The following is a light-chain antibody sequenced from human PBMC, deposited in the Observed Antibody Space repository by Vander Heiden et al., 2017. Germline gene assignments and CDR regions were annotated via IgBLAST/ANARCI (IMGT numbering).Light chain of an antibody. CDR2: GDS. Sequence: SYVLTQPPTVSVAPGQTGRINHGGNNIGSKSVHWYQQKPGQAPVLVAYGDSDRPSGIPARFSGSNSGNTATLTISRVEAGDEAYYYCQVWDGSSDAWVFGGGTKLTVL. J-gene: IGLJ3*02. V-gene: IGLV3-21*02. CDR1: NIGSKS. CDR3: QVWDGSSDAWV.